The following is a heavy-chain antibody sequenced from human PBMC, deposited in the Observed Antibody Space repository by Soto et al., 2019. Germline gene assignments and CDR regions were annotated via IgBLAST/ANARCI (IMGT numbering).Heavy chain of an antibody. V-gene: IGHV3-23*01. Sequence: EVQLLESGGGLVQPGGSLRLSCAASGFTFSNNAMSWVRQAPGKGLEWVSAISGGSSTYYADSVKGRFTISRDNSKNTLYLRMNSLRAEDTATYYCAKEPESWPDDGFDIWGQGTMVTVSS. CDR2: ISGGSST. D-gene: IGHD5-12*01. CDR1: GFTFSNNA. J-gene: IGHJ3*02. CDR3: AKEPESWPDDGFDI.